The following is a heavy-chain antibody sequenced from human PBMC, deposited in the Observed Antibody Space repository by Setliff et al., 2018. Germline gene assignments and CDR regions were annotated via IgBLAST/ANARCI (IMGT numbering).Heavy chain of an antibody. CDR3: ARGVIAAAGIDY. V-gene: IGHV3-7*01. CDR1: GFDFKTHW. Sequence: GGSLRLSCAASGFDFKTHWMDWARQAPGKGLEWVANIKEDGSQRNYVDAVRGRFTVSRDNARNSLYLQMNSLRAEDTAVYYCARGVIAAAGIDYWGQGTLVTVSS. CDR2: IKEDGSQR. D-gene: IGHD6-13*01. J-gene: IGHJ4*02.